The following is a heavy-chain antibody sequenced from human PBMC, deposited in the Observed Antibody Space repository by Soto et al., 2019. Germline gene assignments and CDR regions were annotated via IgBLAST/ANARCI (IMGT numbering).Heavy chain of an antibody. D-gene: IGHD3-10*01. J-gene: IGHJ6*02. Sequence: GSLRPSSSSSGFTVSISAMHWSRQAPGKGLEYVSAISSNGGSTYYADSVKGRFTISRDNSKNTLYLQMSSLRAEDTAVYYCVKALGCFGELLQNPGDYYYGMDVWGQGTTVTVSS. CDR2: ISSNGGST. CDR3: VKALGCFGELLQNPGDYYYGMDV. CDR1: GFTVSISA. V-gene: IGHV3-64D*06.